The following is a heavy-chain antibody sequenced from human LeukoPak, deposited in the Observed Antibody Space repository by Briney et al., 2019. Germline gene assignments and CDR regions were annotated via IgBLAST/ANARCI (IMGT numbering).Heavy chain of an antibody. CDR2: IWYDGSNE. D-gene: IGHD2-2*01. Sequence: TGGSLRLSCAASGFTFSSYGMHWVRQAPGKGLEWVAVIWYDGSNEYYADSVKGRFTISRDNSKNTLYLQMNSLRAEDTAVYYCARDSCTSCYAGGWFDPWGQGTLVTVSS. CDR1: GFTFSSYG. CDR3: ARDSCTSCYAGGWFDP. V-gene: IGHV3-33*01. J-gene: IGHJ5*02.